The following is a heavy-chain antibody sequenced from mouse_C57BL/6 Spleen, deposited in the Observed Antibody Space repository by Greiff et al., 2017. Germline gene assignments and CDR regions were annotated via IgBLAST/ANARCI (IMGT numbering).Heavy chain of an antibody. D-gene: IGHD1-1*01. CDR2: IYPGDGDT. CDR3: ARQVLRSEFFDY. J-gene: IGHJ2*01. V-gene: IGHV1-82*01. Sequence: VQLQQSGPELVKPGASVKISCKASGYAFSSSWMNWVKQRPGKGLEWIGLIYPGDGDTNYNEKFKGKATLTADKSSSTAYMQLSSLTSEDSAVYFCARQVLRSEFFDYWGQGTPLTVSS. CDR1: GYAFSSSW.